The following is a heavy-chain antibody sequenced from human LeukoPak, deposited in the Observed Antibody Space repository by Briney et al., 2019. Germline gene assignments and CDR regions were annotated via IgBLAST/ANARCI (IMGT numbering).Heavy chain of an antibody. D-gene: IGHD1-26*01. Sequence: PSETLSLTCTVSGASISSSSYFWGWIRQPPGKGLEWIGSIYYSGSTYYKPSLKSRVTISVDTSKNQFSLKLSSVTAADTAVYYCVRLVRYGMDVWGQGTTVTVSS. CDR3: VRLVRYGMDV. CDR1: GASISSSSYF. CDR2: IYYSGST. V-gene: IGHV4-39*01. J-gene: IGHJ6*02.